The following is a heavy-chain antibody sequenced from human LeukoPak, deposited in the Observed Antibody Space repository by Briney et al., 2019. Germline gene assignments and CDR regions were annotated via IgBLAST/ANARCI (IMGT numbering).Heavy chain of an antibody. J-gene: IGHJ4*02. Sequence: PGGSLRLSCAASGFTFSSYGMHWVRQAPGKGLEWVAVIWYDGSNKYYADSVKGRFTISRDNSKNTLYLQMNSLRAEDAAVYYCAKERANTYYYDSSGSLYFVYWGQGTLVTVSS. D-gene: IGHD3-22*01. CDR3: AKERANTYYYDSSGSLYFVY. V-gene: IGHV3-33*06. CDR1: GFTFSSYG. CDR2: IWYDGSNK.